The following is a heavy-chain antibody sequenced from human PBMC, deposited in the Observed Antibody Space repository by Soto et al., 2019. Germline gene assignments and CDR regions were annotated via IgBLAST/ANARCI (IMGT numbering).Heavy chain of an antibody. CDR1: GFTFSSYS. Sequence: GGSLRLSCAASGFTFSSYSMSGVRQAPGKGLEWVSGFRTGGDDVTTYYADSVKGRFTISRDNSKNTLFLQMNSLRAEDTAIYYCAKKVNSGPGSQYFDYWGQGTLVTVSS. V-gene: IGHV3-23*01. CDR2: FRTGGDDVTT. D-gene: IGHD3-10*01. CDR3: AKKVNSGPGSQYFDY. J-gene: IGHJ4*02.